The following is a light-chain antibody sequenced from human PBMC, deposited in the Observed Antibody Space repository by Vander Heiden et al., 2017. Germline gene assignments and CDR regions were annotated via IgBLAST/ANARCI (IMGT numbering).Light chain of an antibody. CDR2: KAS. CDR1: QSISSW. Sequence: DIQMTQSPSTLSASVGDRVTITCRASQSISSWLAWYQQKPGKAPKLLIYKASSLESGVPSRFSGSGSGTEFTLTISSLQPDDFATDYCQQYKSYSRTFGQGTKVEIK. CDR3: QQYKSYSRT. J-gene: IGKJ1*01. V-gene: IGKV1-5*03.